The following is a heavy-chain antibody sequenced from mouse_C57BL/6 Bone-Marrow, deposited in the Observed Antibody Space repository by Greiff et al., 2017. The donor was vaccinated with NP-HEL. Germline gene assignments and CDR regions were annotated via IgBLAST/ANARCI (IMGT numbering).Heavy chain of an antibody. Sequence: EVQLQQSGPELVKPGASVKISCKASGYTFTDYYMNWVKQSPGKSLEWIGDINPNNGGNSYNQKFKGKATLTVDTSSSTAYMELRSLTSEDSAVYYCARATYYDYDEAMDFWGQGTSVTVSA. D-gene: IGHD2-4*01. CDR1: GYTFTDYY. CDR2: INPNNGGN. J-gene: IGHJ4*01. CDR3: ARATYYDYDEAMDF. V-gene: IGHV1-26*01.